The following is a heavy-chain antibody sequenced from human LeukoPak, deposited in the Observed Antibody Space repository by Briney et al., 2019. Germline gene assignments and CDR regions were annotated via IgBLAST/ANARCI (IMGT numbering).Heavy chain of an antibody. D-gene: IGHD5-12*01. CDR3: AKLGRGPESAFDI. Sequence: PGGTLRLSCAASGFTFSSYAMSRVRQAPGPGLKWGSAISGSGGSKYYAASVKGRFTISRDNSKNTLYLQMNSLRAEDTAVYYCAKLGRGPESAFDIWGQGTMVTVSS. J-gene: IGHJ3*02. CDR2: ISGSGGSK. CDR1: GFTFSSYA. V-gene: IGHV3-23*01.